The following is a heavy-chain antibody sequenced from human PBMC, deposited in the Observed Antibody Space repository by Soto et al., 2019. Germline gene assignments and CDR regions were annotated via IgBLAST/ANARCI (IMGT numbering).Heavy chain of an antibody. D-gene: IGHD3-10*01. Sequence: PGGSLRLSGAASGFTFSDYDISWIRQAPGKGLEWVSYISSSGITIYYADSVKGRFTISRDNAKNSLYLQMNSLRAGDTAVYYCARWFETSLYYWGQGTLVTVSS. V-gene: IGHV3-11*01. CDR2: ISSSGITI. CDR1: GFTFSDYD. J-gene: IGHJ4*02. CDR3: ARWFETSLYY.